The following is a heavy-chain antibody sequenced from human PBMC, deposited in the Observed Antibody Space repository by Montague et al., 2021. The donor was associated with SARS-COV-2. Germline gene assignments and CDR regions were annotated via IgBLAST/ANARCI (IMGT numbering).Heavy chain of an antibody. V-gene: IGHV3-21*01. CDR3: ARDLLTPTWGSRHFPYGMDV. D-gene: IGHD2/OR15-2a*01. CDR2: ITSKSGST. CDR1: GFTFSDYK. J-gene: IGHJ6*02. Sequence: SLRLSCAASGFTFSDYKINWVRQAPGKGLEWVSSITSKSGSTYYAESVQGRFTVSRDNAKNSLYLQMNSLTAEDAAVYYCARDLLTPTWGSRHFPYGMDVWGQGTTVTVSS.